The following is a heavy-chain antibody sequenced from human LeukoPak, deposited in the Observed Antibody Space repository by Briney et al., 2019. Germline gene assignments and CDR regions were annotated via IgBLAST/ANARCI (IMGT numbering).Heavy chain of an antibody. CDR1: GGSISSYY. CDR3: AREDYYGSGSYEAFDI. Sequence: PSETLSLTCTVSGGSISSYYWSWIRQPPGKGLEWIGYIYYSGSTNYNPSLKSRVTISVDTSKNQFSLKLGSVTAADTAVYYCAREDYYGSGSYEAFDIWGQGTMVTVSS. D-gene: IGHD3-10*01. J-gene: IGHJ3*02. V-gene: IGHV4-59*12. CDR2: IYYSGST.